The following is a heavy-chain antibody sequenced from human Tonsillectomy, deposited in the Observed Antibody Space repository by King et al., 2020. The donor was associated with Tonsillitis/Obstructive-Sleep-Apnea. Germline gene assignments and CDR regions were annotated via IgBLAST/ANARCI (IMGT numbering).Heavy chain of an antibody. CDR2: LGCSGGST. CDR1: GFTFSSYA. J-gene: IGHJ4*02. CDR3: AKEALAAAGSFFDY. D-gene: IGHD6-13*01. V-gene: IGHV3-23*04. Sequence: VQLVESGGGLVQPGGSLRLSCAASGFTFSSYAMSWVRQAPGKGLEWVSALGCSGGSTYYADSVKGRFTISRDNSMHTLYLQMNSLIAEDTAVYYCAKEALAAAGSFFDYWGQGTLVTVSS.